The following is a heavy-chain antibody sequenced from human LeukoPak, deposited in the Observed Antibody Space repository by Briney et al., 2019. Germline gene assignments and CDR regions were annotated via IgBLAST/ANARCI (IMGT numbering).Heavy chain of an antibody. Sequence: PGGSLRLSCAASGFTFSSYEMNWVRQAPGKGLEWVSYISGSGTTIYYADSVKGRFTISRDNAKNTLYLQMNSLRAEDTAVYYCARDVGGYYDTSGYLDFWGQGTLVTVSS. J-gene: IGHJ4*02. CDR1: GFTFSSYE. CDR3: ARDVGGYYDTSGYLDF. CDR2: ISGSGTTI. V-gene: IGHV3-48*03. D-gene: IGHD3-22*01.